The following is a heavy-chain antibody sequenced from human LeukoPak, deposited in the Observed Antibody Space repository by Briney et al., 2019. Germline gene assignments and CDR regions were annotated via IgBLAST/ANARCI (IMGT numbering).Heavy chain of an antibody. V-gene: IGHV3-53*01. D-gene: IGHD4-17*01. J-gene: IGHJ6*02. CDR1: GFTVSSNY. Sequence: HPGGSLRLSCAASGFTVSSNYMSWVRQAPGKGLEWVSVIYSGGSTYYADSVKGRFTISRDNSKNTLYLQMNSLRAEDTAVYYCASTTVTPKYYYYYYGMDVWGQGTTVTVSS. CDR2: IYSGGST. CDR3: ASTTVTPKYYYYYYGMDV.